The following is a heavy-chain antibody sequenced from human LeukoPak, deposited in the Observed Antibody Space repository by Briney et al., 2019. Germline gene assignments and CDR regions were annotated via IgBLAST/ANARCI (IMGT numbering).Heavy chain of an antibody. CDR3: AIAQGGGSYYDWFDP. V-gene: IGHV4-61*02. Sequence: SETLSLTCTVSGGSISSGSYYWSWIRQPAGKGLEWIGRIYTSGSTNYNPSLKSRATISVDTSKNQFSLKLSSVTAADTAVYYCAIAQGGGSYYDWFDPWGQGTLVTVSS. CDR1: GGSISSGSYY. J-gene: IGHJ5*02. CDR2: IYTSGST. D-gene: IGHD1-26*01.